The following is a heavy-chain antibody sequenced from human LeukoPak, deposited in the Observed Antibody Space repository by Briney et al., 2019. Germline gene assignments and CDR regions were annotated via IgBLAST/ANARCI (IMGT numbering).Heavy chain of an antibody. J-gene: IGHJ3*02. CDR1: GGSISSSNW. Sequence: SETLSLTCAVSGGSISSSNWWRWVRQPPGKGLEWIGEIYHSGSTNYNPSLKSRVTISVDKSKNQFSLKLSSVTAADTAVYYCARTYYYDSSGYYYPLDAFDIWGQGTMVTVSS. CDR3: ARTYYYDSSGYYYPLDAFDI. D-gene: IGHD3-22*01. V-gene: IGHV4-4*02. CDR2: IYHSGST.